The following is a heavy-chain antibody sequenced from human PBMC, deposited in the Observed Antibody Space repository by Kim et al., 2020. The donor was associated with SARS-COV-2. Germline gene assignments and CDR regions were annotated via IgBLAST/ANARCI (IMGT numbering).Heavy chain of an antibody. Sequence: PTLKGRVTISVDTSKNQFSLKLSSVTAADTAVYYCASYAHSSGWYFFDYWGQGTLVTVSS. J-gene: IGHJ4*02. V-gene: IGHV4-39*01. CDR3: ASYAHSSGWYFFDY. D-gene: IGHD6-19*01.